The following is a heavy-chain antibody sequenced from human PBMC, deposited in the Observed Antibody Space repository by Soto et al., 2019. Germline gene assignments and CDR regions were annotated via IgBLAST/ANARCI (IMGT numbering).Heavy chain of an antibody. J-gene: IGHJ4*02. D-gene: IGHD2-15*01. CDR3: ARGVVVVAATLNPLDY. CDR1: GYTFTSYD. CDR2: MNPNSGNT. Sequence: QVQLVQSGAEVKKPGASVKVSCKASGYTFTSYDINWVRQATGQGLEWMGWMNPNSGNTGYAQKFQGRVTMTRNTSISTAYMELSSLRSEDTAVYYCARGVVVVAATLNPLDYWGQGTLVTVSS. V-gene: IGHV1-8*01.